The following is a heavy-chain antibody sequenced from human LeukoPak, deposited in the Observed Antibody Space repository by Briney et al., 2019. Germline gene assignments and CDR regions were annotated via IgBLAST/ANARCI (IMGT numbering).Heavy chain of an antibody. Sequence: SETLSLTCAVYGGSFSGYYWSWIRQPPGKGLEWIGEINHSGSTNYNPSLKSRVTISVDTSKNQFSLKLSSVTAADTAVYYCARGATYYYGSGSKRNWFDPWGQGTLVTVSS. CDR3: ARGATYYYGSGSKRNWFDP. CDR1: GGSFSGYY. J-gene: IGHJ5*02. D-gene: IGHD3-10*01. CDR2: INHSGST. V-gene: IGHV4-34*01.